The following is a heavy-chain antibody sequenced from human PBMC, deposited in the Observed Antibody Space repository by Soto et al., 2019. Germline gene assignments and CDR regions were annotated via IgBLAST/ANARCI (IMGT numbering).Heavy chain of an antibody. D-gene: IGHD6-19*01. Sequence: SATLSLTCAVSGDRISRDHYYWSWIRHLPGKGVEWIGSNYDSGTTKYNPSLTSRLALSVDTSKNQFSLKLTSVTAADTAVYDCALALGPKTGLDYWGPGILVT. CDR2: NYDSGTT. CDR3: ALALGPKTGLDY. CDR1: GDRISRDHYY. J-gene: IGHJ4*02. V-gene: IGHV4-31*11.